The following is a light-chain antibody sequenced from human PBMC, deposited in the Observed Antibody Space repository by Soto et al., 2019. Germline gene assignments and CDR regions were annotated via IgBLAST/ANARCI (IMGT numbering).Light chain of an antibody. J-gene: IGKJ2*01. Sequence: EIVLTQSPATLSLSPGERATLSCRASQSVSIYLNWYQQKPGQAPRLLIYDASNRATGIPARFSGSGSGTDFTLTISSLDPEDFAVYYCQQRSNWPEYTFGQGTKLVIK. CDR2: DAS. CDR1: QSVSIY. CDR3: QQRSNWPEYT. V-gene: IGKV3-11*01.